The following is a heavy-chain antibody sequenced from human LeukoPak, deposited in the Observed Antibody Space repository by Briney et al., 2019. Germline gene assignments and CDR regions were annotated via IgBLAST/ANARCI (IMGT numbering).Heavy chain of an antibody. CDR1: GFTFSSYS. CDR2: ISSSSSYI. CDR3: ARDIDDSCGYYPSGRDY. D-gene: IGHD3-22*01. Sequence: PGGSLRLSCAASGFTFSSYSMNWVRQAPGKGLEWVSSISSSSSYIYYADSVKGRFTISRDNAKNSLYLQKNSLRAEDTAVYYCARDIDDSCGYYPSGRDYWGQGTLVTVSS. V-gene: IGHV3-21*01. J-gene: IGHJ4*02.